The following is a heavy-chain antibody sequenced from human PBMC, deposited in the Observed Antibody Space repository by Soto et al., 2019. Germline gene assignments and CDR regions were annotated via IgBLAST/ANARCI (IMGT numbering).Heavy chain of an antibody. J-gene: IGHJ6*02. CDR2: IYPGDSNT. CDR3: ARHAYDFWSGHPNPRYYYGMDV. Sequence: PGESLKISSQASGYSFTSYWIGWVRQMPGKGLEWMGIIYPGDSNTRYSPSLQGQVTISVDKSISTAYLQWSSLKATDTAMYYCARHAYDFWSGHPNPRYYYGMDVWGQGTTVTVSS. CDR1: GYSFTSYW. V-gene: IGHV5-51*01. D-gene: IGHD3-3*01.